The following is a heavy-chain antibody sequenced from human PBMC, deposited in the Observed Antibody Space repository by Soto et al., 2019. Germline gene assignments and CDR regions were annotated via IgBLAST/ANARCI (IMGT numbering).Heavy chain of an antibody. V-gene: IGHV3-23*01. CDR1: GLTFSSYA. CDR3: STVGFDY. CDR2: ISGSGDTT. D-gene: IGHD4-17*01. J-gene: IGHJ4*02. Sequence: GGSLRLSCAASGLTFSSYAMSWVRQAPGKGLEWVSAISGSGDTTSYADSVKGRFTISRDSSKNTLYLQMNSLRAEDTAVYYCSTVGFDYWGQGTLVTVSS.